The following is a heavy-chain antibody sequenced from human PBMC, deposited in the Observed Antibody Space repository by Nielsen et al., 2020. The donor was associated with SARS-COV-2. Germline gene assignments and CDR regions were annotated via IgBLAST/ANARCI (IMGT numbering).Heavy chain of an antibody. CDR3: AKDGRFYYDSSGYCYDY. CDR1: GFTVSSNY. CDR2: ISGSGGST. D-gene: IGHD3-22*01. Sequence: GESLKISCAASGFTVSSNYMSWVRQAPGKGLEWVSAISGSGGSTYYADSVKGRFTISRDNSKNTLYLQMNSLRAEDTAVYYCAKDGRFYYDSSGYCYDYWGQGTLVTVSS. J-gene: IGHJ4*02. V-gene: IGHV3-23*01.